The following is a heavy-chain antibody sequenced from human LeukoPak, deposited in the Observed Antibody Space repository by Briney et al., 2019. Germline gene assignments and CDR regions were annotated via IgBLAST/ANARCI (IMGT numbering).Heavy chain of an antibody. J-gene: IGHJ5*02. CDR3: ARDYH. CDR1: GFAFSTQG. Sequence: GGSLRLSCATSGFAFSTQGMHWVRQAPGKGLEWVAVISYDGSNKYYADSVKGRFTISRDNSKNTLYLQMNSLRAEDTAVYYCARDYHWGQGTLVTVSS. CDR2: ISYDGSNK. V-gene: IGHV3-30*19.